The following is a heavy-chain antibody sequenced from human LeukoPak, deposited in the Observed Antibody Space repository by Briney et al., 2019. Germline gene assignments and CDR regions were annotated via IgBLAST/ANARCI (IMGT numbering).Heavy chain of an antibody. CDR1: GGSISSFY. CDR2: IYYSGST. D-gene: IGHD2-2*01. Sequence: SETLSLTCTVSGGSISSFYWSWIRQPPGKGLEWIGYIYYSGSTNYNPFLKSRVTISVDTSKKQFSLKLSSVTAADTAVYYCARVDCSSTRQYYYYGMDVWGQGTTVTVSS. CDR3: ARVDCSSTRQYYYYGMDV. V-gene: IGHV4-59*01. J-gene: IGHJ6*02.